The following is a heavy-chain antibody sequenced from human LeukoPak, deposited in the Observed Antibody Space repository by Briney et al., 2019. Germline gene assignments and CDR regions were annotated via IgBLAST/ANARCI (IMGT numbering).Heavy chain of an antibody. D-gene: IGHD3-3*01. CDR3: ARASRDDFWSGYYPDY. CDR2: IYYSGST. CDR1: GGSISSYY. V-gene: IGHV4-59*01. Sequence: SETLSLTCTVSGGSISSYYWSWIRQPPGKGLEWIGYIYYSGSTNYNPSLKSRVTISVDTSKNQFSLKLSSVTAADTAVYYCARASRDDFWSGYYPDYWGQGTLVTVSS. J-gene: IGHJ4*02.